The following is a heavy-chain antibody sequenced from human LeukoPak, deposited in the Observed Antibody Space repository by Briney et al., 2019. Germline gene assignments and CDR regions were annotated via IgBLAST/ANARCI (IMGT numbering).Heavy chain of an antibody. CDR2: ISDGGSTT. J-gene: IGHJ4*02. V-gene: IGHV3-74*01. D-gene: IGHD3-22*01. CDR1: GFTFSSYW. CDR3: SRSAYYDGSGNYYDY. Sequence: GGSLRLSCAATGFTFSSYWMHWVRQAPGKGLVWVSRISDGGSTTTYADSVKGRFTISRDNAKNTLYLQMNGLRAEDTAVYYCSRSAYYDGSGNYYDYWGQGTLVTVSS.